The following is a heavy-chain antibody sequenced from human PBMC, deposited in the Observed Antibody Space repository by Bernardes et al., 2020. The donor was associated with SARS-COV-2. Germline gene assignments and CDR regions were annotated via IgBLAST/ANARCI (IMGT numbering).Heavy chain of an antibody. Sequence: GSLSRSCAASGFTVSGYAMTWVRQAPGKGLEWVSAISGSGSATYYTDSVKGRFTISRDNSKNTLFLQMNSLRAEDTALYFCAREDYELDLWGQGTLVTVSS. V-gene: IGHV3-23*01. D-gene: IGHD4-17*01. CDR1: GFTVSGYA. J-gene: IGHJ5*02. CDR3: AREDYELDL. CDR2: ISGSGSAT.